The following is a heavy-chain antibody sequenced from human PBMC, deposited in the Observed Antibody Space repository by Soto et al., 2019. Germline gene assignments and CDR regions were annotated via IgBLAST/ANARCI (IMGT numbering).Heavy chain of an antibody. CDR3: TTETTVVVS. CDR2: IKQDGSEK. Sequence: EVQLVESGGGLVQPGGSLRLSCAASGFSFSSYWMGWVRQAPGRGLEWVANIKQDGSEKYYVDSVKGRFAISRDNAQNSLYLQMNSLRPEDTAVYYCTTETTVVVSWGQGTLVTVPS. J-gene: IGHJ5*01. D-gene: IGHD1-1*01. V-gene: IGHV3-7*01. CDR1: GFSFSSYW.